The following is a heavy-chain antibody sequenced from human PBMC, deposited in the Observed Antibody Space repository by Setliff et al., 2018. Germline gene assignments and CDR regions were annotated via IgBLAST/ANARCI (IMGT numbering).Heavy chain of an antibody. CDR1: GGSLGTYY. V-gene: IGHV4-59*01. J-gene: IGHJ4*02. D-gene: IGHD3-16*01. Sequence: SETLSLTCNVSGGSLGTYYWTLIRQPPGKGLEWIASVYHSGTAYYSPSLKSRVTMSVDTSKNQFSLKLRSVTAADTAVYFCARGGTFRYFDYWGQGTPVTSPQ. CDR3: ARGGTFRYFDY. CDR2: VYHSGTA.